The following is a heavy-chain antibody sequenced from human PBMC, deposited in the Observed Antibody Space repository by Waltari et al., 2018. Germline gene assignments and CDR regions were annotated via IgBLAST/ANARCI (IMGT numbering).Heavy chain of an antibody. CDR2: IYYSGST. Sequence: QVQLQESGPGLVKPSETLSLTCTVSGGSISSYYWSWIRQPPGKELEWIGSIYYSGSTNYNPSLKWRVTRSVDPPKNQFSLKLSCVTAADTAVYYCARGRIAVAGTLAFDIWGQGTMVTVSS. CDR3: ARGRIAVAGTLAFDI. V-gene: IGHV4-59*01. CDR1: GGSISSYY. J-gene: IGHJ3*02. D-gene: IGHD6-19*01.